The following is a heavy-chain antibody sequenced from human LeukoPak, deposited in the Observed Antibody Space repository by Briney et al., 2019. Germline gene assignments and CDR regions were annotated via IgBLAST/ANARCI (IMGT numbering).Heavy chain of an antibody. CDR3: ATSYYDNSAYYPNPE. V-gene: IGHV1-46*01. Sequence: ASVKVSCKASGYTFTSYYMDWVRQAPGQGLEWMGIINPSGGSTSYAQKFQGRVTMTRDMSTSTVYMELSSLRSEDTAVYYCATSYYDNSAYYPNPEWGQGTLVTVSS. D-gene: IGHD3-22*01. CDR2: INPSGGST. CDR1: GYTFTSYY. J-gene: IGHJ4*02.